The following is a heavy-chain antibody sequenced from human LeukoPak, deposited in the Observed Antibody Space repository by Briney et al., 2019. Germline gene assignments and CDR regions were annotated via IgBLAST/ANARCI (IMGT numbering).Heavy chain of an antibody. Sequence: PSETLSLTCTVSGASISCGGYYWSWIRQPAGKGLEWIGRIYTSGNTKYTPSLKSRVTISVDTSKNQFSLKLNSVTAADTAVYYCARGGWELVVNYFDYWGQGTLVTVSS. J-gene: IGHJ4*02. V-gene: IGHV4-61*02. CDR3: ARGGWELVVNYFDY. D-gene: IGHD1-26*01. CDR1: GASISCGGYY. CDR2: IYTSGNT.